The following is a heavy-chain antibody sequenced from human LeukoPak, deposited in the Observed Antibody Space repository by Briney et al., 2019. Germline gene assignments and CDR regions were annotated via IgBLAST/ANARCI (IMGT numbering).Heavy chain of an antibody. Sequence: GASVKVSCKVSGYTLTELSMHWVRQAPGKGLEWMGGFDPEDGETIYAQKSQGRVTMTEDTSTDTAYMELSRLRSDDTAVYYCARGGYDFVYYYYGMDVWGQGTTVTVSS. J-gene: IGHJ6*02. V-gene: IGHV1-24*01. D-gene: IGHD3-3*01. CDR3: ARGGYDFVYYYYGMDV. CDR1: GYTLTELS. CDR2: FDPEDGET.